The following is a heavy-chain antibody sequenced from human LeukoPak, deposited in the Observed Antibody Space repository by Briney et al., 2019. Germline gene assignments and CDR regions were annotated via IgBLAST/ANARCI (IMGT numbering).Heavy chain of an antibody. CDR1: GFTFSSYW. J-gene: IGHJ5*02. Sequence: PGGSLRLSCAASGFTFSSYWMSWVRQAPGKGLEWVANIKQDGSEKYYVDSVKGRFTISRDNAKNSLYLQMNSLRAEDTAVYYWARAIWFGELFPLFDPWGQGTLVTVSS. V-gene: IGHV3-7*01. CDR2: IKQDGSEK. CDR3: ARAIWFGELFPLFDP. D-gene: IGHD3-10*01.